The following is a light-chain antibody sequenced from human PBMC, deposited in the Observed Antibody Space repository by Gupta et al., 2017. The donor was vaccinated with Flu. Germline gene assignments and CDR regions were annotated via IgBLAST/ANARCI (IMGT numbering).Light chain of an antibody. CDR3: HQYNSYSPYS. V-gene: IGKV1-5*03. Sequence: IQMTQSPSTLSASIGDRVSITCRVSQSVGSWLAWYQQRPGKAPKLLIYKASSLKSGVPSRFSGSGAGTEFTLTISSLQPDDFATYYCHQYNSYSPYSFGQGTKLEMK. J-gene: IGKJ2*03. CDR1: QSVGSW. CDR2: KAS.